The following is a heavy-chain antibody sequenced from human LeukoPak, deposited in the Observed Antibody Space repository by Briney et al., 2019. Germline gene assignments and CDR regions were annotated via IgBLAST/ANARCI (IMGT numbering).Heavy chain of an antibody. CDR2: MNPNSGNT. D-gene: IGHD6-13*01. CDR1: GYTFTSYD. CDR3: AREMEAAAGTAVFDY. V-gene: IGHV1-8*03. Sequence: ASVKVSCKASGYTFTSYDINWVRQATGQGLEWMGWMNPNSGNTGYAQKFQGRVTITRNTSISTAYMELSSLGSEDTAVYYCAREMEAAAGTAVFDYWGQGTLVTVSS. J-gene: IGHJ4*02.